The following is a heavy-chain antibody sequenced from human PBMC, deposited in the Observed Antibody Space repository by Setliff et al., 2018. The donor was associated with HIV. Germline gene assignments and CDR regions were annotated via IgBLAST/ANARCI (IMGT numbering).Heavy chain of an antibody. CDR3: ARQPRWLQFPRYFDY. V-gene: IGHV4-61*05. CDR1: GASVSTTGYY. D-gene: IGHD5-12*01. Sequence: SETLSLTCTVSGASVSTTGYYWGWLRQSPGKGLECIGYIYASGTTQYNPSLESRATISLDTSKNQISLKLKSVTAADTAVYYCARQPRWLQFPRYFDYWGQGTLVTVSS. CDR2: IYASGTT. J-gene: IGHJ4*02.